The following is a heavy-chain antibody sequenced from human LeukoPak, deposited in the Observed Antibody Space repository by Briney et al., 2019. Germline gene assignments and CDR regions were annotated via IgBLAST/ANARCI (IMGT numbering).Heavy chain of an antibody. CDR1: GFTVSDSA. D-gene: IGHD1-26*01. CDR2: IDRPAKSYAT. CDR3: TRDRGTYNWLDP. V-gene: IGHV3-73*01. Sequence: GGSLRLSCAASGFTVSDSAIHWVRQASGKGLEWVGLIDRPAKSYATAYGASVGGRFTISRDDSKNTAYLQMDSLKTEDTALYYCTRDRGTYNWLDPWGQGTLVTVSS. J-gene: IGHJ5*02.